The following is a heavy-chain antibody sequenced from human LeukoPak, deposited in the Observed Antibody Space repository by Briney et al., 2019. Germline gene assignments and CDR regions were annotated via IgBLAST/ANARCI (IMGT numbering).Heavy chain of an antibody. V-gene: IGHV3-30*04. CDR2: ISYDGSNK. Sequence: GGSLRLSCAASGFTFSSYAMHWVRQAPGKGLEWVAVISYDGSNKYYADSVKGRFTISRDNSKNTLYLQMNSLRAEDTAAYYCARGTYYYDSSGLNWFDPWGQGTLVTVSS. CDR3: ARGTYYYDSSGLNWFDP. D-gene: IGHD3-22*01. CDR1: GFTFSSYA. J-gene: IGHJ5*02.